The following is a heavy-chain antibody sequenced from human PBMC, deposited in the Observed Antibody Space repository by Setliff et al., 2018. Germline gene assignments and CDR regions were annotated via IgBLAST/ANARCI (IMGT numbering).Heavy chain of an antibody. J-gene: IGHJ4*02. CDR3: VRDSPYCVNGVCRGY. Sequence: GESLRLSCAASGFTFINYWMSWVRRAPGTGLEWLANIKQDGSEKFYVDSVKGRFTISRDNAKNSLYLQMNNLRAEDTAVYYCVRDSPYCVNGVCRGYWGQGTQVTVSS. CDR2: IKQDGSEK. CDR1: GFTFINYW. V-gene: IGHV3-7*03. D-gene: IGHD2-21*01.